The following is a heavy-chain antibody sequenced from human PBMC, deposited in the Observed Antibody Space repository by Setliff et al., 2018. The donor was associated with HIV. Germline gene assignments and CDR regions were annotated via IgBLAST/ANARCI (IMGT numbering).Heavy chain of an antibody. Sequence: DSGPTLVNPTQPLTLTCTFSGFALTTRGVGVGWLRQPPGKAMEWLALIYWDDDQRFNSSLKSRLSVSKDTSKKQLVLTMINMDPVDTATSFCAQKPGFGELYFNAWGPGTLVTVSS. CDR3: AQKPGFGELYFNA. CDR1: GFALTTRGVG. D-gene: IGHD3-10*01. V-gene: IGHV2-5*02. CDR2: IYWDDDQ. J-gene: IGHJ5*02.